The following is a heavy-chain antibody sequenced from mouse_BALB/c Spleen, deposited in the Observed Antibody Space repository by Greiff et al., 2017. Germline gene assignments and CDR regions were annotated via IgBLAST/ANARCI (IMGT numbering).Heavy chain of an antibody. CDR1: EYEFPSHD. CDR2: INSDGGST. J-gene: IGHJ3*01. Sequence: EVQRVESGGGLVQPGESLKLSCESNEYEFPSHDMSWVRKTPEKRLELVAAINSDGGSTYYPDTMERRFIISRDNTKKTLYLQMSSLRSEDTALYYCARRGDYDEGAWFAYWGQGTLVTVSA. D-gene: IGHD2-4*01. CDR3: ARRGDYDEGAWFAY. V-gene: IGHV5-2*01.